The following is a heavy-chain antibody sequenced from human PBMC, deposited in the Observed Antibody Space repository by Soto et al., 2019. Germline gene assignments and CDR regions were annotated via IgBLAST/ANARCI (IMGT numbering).Heavy chain of an antibody. V-gene: IGHV4-30-4*01. J-gene: IGHJ4*02. CDR1: GGSISSGDYY. D-gene: IGHD3-3*01. CDR2: IYYSGST. CDR3: ASYYDDFWSGYPYLDY. Sequence: SETLSLTCTVSGGSISSGDYYWSWIRQPPGKGLEWIGYIYYSGSTYYNPSLKSRVTISVDTSKNQFSLKLSSVTAADTAVYYCASYYDDFWSGYPYLDYWGQGTLVTVSS.